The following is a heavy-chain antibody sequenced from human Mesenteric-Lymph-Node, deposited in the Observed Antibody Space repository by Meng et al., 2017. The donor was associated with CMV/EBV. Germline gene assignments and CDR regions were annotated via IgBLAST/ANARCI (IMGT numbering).Heavy chain of an antibody. CDR3: AAIGVITQSAFDF. CDR2: ISNDGNSR. CDR1: GFTFNNYG. D-gene: IGHD3-10*01. V-gene: IGHV3-30*03. Sequence: GGSLRLSCAASGFTFNNYGMHWVRQAPGKGLEWVALISNDGNSRYFADSLKGRFTISRDNSKNTFYLQMNSLRGEDTAVYYCAAIGVITQSAFDFWGQGTLVTVSS. J-gene: IGHJ4*02.